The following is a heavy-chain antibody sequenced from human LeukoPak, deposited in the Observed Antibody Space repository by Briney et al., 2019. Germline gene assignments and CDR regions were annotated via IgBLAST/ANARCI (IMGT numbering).Heavy chain of an antibody. Sequence: SVKVSCKASGGTFISYAISWVRQAPGQGLEWMGGIIPIFGTANYAQKFQGSVTITADESTSTAYMELSSLRSEDTAVYYCARTSDCSSTSCYPNFDYWGQGTLVTVSS. CDR3: ARTSDCSSTSCYPNFDY. CDR2: IIPIFGTA. V-gene: IGHV1-69*13. CDR1: GGTFISYA. J-gene: IGHJ4*02. D-gene: IGHD2-2*01.